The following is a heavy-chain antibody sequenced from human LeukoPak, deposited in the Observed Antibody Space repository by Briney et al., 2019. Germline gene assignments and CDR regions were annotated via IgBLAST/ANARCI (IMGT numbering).Heavy chain of an antibody. D-gene: IGHD4-17*01. J-gene: IGHJ4*02. V-gene: IGHV3-23*01. CDR3: AKDFSTVTLGYFDS. CDR2: ISGST. CDR1: GFTFSTYA. Sequence: PGGSLRLSCAASGFTFSTYAMSWVRQALGKGLEWVSGISGSTYYADSVKGRFTISRDNSKNTLYLQMNSLRAEDTAVYYCAKDFSTVTLGYFDSWGQGTLVTVSS.